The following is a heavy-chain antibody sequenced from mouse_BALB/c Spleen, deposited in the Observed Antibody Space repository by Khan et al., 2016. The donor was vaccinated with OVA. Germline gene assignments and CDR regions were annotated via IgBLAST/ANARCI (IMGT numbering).Heavy chain of an antibody. CDR2: IWGDGST. Sequence: QVQLKQSGPGLVAPSQSLSITCTVSGFSLTGYGVNWVRQPPGKGLEWLGMIWGDGSTDYNSALQSRLSISQDNHKNQVFLKMNSLQTDDTASYYCARAYYGNDREAMDYWGQGTSVTVSS. V-gene: IGHV2-6-7*01. D-gene: IGHD2-9*01. CDR1: GFSLTGYG. J-gene: IGHJ4*01. CDR3: ARAYYGNDREAMDY.